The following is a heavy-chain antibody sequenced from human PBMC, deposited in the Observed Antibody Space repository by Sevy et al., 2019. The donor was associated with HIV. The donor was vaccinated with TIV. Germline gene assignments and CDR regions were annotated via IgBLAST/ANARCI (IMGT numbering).Heavy chain of an antibody. Sequence: ASVKVSCKASGYTFTSYYMHWVRQAPGQGLEWMGIINPSGGSTRYAQKFQGRVTMTRDTSTSTVYMEVSSLRSEVTAVYYCARDSDNYDILTGYYPFDYWGQVTLVTVSS. D-gene: IGHD3-9*01. CDR3: ARDSDNYDILTGYYPFDY. J-gene: IGHJ4*02. CDR1: GYTFTSYY. V-gene: IGHV1-46*01. CDR2: INPSGGST.